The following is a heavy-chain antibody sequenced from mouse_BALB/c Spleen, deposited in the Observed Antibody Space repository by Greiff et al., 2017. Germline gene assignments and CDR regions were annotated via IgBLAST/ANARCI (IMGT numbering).Heavy chain of an antibody. D-gene: IGHD2-3*01. CDR1: GFTFSSYG. CDR3: ARRYDGYYEFDY. CDR2: ISSGGSYT. Sequence: EVQGVESGGDLVKPGGSLKLSCAASGFTFSSYGMSWVRQTPDKRLEWVATISSGGSYTYYPDSVKGRFTISRDNAKNTLYLQMSSLKSEDTAMYYCARRYDGYYEFDYWGQGTTLTVSS. V-gene: IGHV5-6*01. J-gene: IGHJ2*01.